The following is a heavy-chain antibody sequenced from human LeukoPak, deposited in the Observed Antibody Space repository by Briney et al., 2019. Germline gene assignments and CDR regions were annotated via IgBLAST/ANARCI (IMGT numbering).Heavy chain of an antibody. CDR2: ISSSSSTI. V-gene: IGHV3-48*01. CDR3: ASPGVLGTHYFDY. Sequence: GGSLRLSCAASGFTFSSYGMTWVRQAPGKGLEWVSYISSSSSTIYYADSMKGRFTISRDNAKNSLYLQLNSLRAEDTAVYYCASPGVLGTHYFDYWGQGTLVTVSS. J-gene: IGHJ4*02. D-gene: IGHD1-1*01. CDR1: GFTFSSYG.